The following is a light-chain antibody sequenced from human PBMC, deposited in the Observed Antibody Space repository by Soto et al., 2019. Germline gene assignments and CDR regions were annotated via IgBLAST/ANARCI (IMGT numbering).Light chain of an antibody. Sequence: QSALTQPASVSGSPGQSITISCTGTSSDVGSYNLVSWYQQHPGKAPTLMIYEGSQRPSGVSDRFSGSKSGNTASLTISGLQAEDEADYYCCSYAGSTTVFGGGTKLTVL. CDR3: CSYAGSTTV. V-gene: IGLV2-23*01. CDR1: SSDVGSYNL. J-gene: IGLJ2*01. CDR2: EGS.